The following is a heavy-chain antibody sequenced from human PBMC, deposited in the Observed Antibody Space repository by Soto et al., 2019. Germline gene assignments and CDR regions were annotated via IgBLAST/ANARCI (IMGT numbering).Heavy chain of an antibody. V-gene: IGHV4-59*01. CDR3: ARLGGYCSTTSCYGYYGMDV. J-gene: IGHJ6*02. CDR2: IYYSGST. Sequence: SETLSLTCTVSGGSISSYYWSWIRQPPGKGLEWIGYIYYSGSTSYNPSLRSRLTISVDTSKNQFSLKLTSVTAADTAVYYCARLGGYCSTTSCYGYYGMDVWGQGTTVTVSS. CDR1: GGSISSYY. D-gene: IGHD2-2*01.